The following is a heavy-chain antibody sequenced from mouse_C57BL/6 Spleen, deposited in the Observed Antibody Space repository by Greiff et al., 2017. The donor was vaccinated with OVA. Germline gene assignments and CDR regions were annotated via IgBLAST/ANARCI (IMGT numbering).Heavy chain of an antibody. CDR3: ARPHYYGSSGYFDV. J-gene: IGHJ1*03. D-gene: IGHD1-1*01. V-gene: IGHV1-69*01. CDR1: GYTFTSYW. Sequence: QVQLQQPGAELVMPGASVKLSCKASGYTFTSYWMHWVKQRPGQGLEWIGEIDPSDSYTNYNQKFKGKSTLTVDKSSSTAYMQLSSLTSEDSAVYYCARPHYYGSSGYFDVWGTGTTVTVSS. CDR2: IDPSDSYT.